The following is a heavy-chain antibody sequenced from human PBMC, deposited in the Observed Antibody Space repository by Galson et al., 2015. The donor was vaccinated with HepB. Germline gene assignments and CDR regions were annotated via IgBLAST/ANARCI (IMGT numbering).Heavy chain of an antibody. J-gene: IGHJ4*02. Sequence: SLRLSCAASGFTFSSYGMHWVRQAPGKGLEWVAVISYDGSNKYYADSVKGRFTISRDNSKNTLYLQMNSLRAEDTAVYYCAKGRARGGGGAFDYWGQGTLVTVSS. D-gene: IGHD2-21*01. CDR2: ISYDGSNK. V-gene: IGHV3-30*18. CDR1: GFTFSSYG. CDR3: AKGRARGGGGAFDY.